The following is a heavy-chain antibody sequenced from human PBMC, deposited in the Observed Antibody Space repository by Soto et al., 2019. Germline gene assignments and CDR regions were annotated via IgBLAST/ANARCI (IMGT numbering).Heavy chain of an antibody. J-gene: IGHJ3*02. Sequence: EVQLVESGGGLVQPGRSLRLSCAASGFTFDDYAMHWVRQAPGKGLEWVSGISWNSGSIGYADSVKGRFTISRDNAKNSLYLQMNSLRAEDTALYYCAKDVSTSTKFRAFDIWGQGTMVTVSS. CDR2: ISWNSGSI. V-gene: IGHV3-9*01. CDR1: GFTFDDYA. D-gene: IGHD3-10*02. CDR3: AKDVSTSTKFRAFDI.